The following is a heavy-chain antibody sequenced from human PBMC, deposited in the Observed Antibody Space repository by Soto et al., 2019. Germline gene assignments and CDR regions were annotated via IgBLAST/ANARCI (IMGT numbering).Heavy chain of an antibody. V-gene: IGHV3-23*01. CDR3: AKDLNIVVVTASAFDI. CDR2: ISGSGGST. Sequence: EVQLLESGGGLVQPGGSLRLSCAASGFTFSSYAMSWVRQAPGKGLEWVSAISGSGGSTYYADSVKGRFTISRDNSKNTLYLQMNSLRAEDTAVYYCAKDLNIVVVTASAFDIWGQGTMVTVSS. J-gene: IGHJ3*02. CDR1: GFTFSSYA. D-gene: IGHD2-21*02.